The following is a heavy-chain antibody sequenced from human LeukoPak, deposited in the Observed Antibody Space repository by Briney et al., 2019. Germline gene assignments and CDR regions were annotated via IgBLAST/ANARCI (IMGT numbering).Heavy chain of an antibody. Sequence: GGSLRLSCVASGLNFDDSAMHWVRQAPGKGLEWVSLISADGGSTLSADSVKGRFSISRDNSKNSLYLQMNSLRSEDTGMYYCGKESGKFDYWGQGTLVAVSS. CDR1: GLNFDDSA. J-gene: IGHJ4*02. CDR3: GKESGKFDY. V-gene: IGHV3-43*02. CDR2: ISADGGST.